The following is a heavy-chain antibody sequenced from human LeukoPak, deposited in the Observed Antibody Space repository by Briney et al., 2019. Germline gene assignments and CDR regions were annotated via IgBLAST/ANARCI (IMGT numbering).Heavy chain of an antibody. CDR2: IYYSGST. CDR1: GGSISSGDYY. Sequence: SQTLSLTCTVSGGSISSGDYYWSWIRQPPGKDLEWIGYIYYSGSTYYNPSLKSRVTISVDTSKNQFSLKLSSVTAADTAVYYCATSYGDYAAAFDIWGQGTMVTVSS. D-gene: IGHD4-17*01. J-gene: IGHJ3*02. V-gene: IGHV4-30-4*01. CDR3: ATSYGDYAAAFDI.